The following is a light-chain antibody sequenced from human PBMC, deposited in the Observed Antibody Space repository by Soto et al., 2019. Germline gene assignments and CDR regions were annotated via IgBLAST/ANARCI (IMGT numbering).Light chain of an antibody. V-gene: IGKV3-11*01. J-gene: IGKJ1*01. CDR1: QSVSNY. CDR3: QHRRNWPWT. CDR2: DAS. Sequence: EIVLTQSPATLFLSPGERATLSCRASQSVSNYLTWYQQKPGQAPRLLIYDASKRATGIPARFSGSGSGTDFTLTINSLEPEDFAVYYCQHRRNWPWTFGQGTKVEIK.